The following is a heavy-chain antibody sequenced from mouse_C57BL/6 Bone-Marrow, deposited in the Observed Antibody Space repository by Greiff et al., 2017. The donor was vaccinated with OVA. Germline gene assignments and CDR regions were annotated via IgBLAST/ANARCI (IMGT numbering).Heavy chain of an antibody. CDR1: GFTFSNYW. CDR2: IRLKSDNYET. J-gene: IGHJ3*01. D-gene: IGHD2-14*01. Sequence: EVKLVESGGGLVQPGGSMKLPCVSPGFTFSNYWMNWVRPSPEKGLEWVAQIRLKSDNYETHYAESVKGRFTISRDDSKCSVYLQMNNLRAEDTGIYYCTDGDRPGFAYWGQGTLVTVSA. CDR3: TDGDRPGFAY. V-gene: IGHV6-3*01.